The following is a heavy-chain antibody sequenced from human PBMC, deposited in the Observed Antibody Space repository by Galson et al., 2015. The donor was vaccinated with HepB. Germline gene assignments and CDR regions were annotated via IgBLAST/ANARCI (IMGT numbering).Heavy chain of an antibody. D-gene: IGHD1-14*01. CDR3: ARAYRYYPNS. CDR1: GFTFSRSW. V-gene: IGHV3-7*01. J-gene: IGHJ4*02. Sequence: SLRLSCAASGFTFSRSWMSWVRQAPGKGLEWVANIKEDGSEKYYVDSVKGRFTISRDNAKNTLCLQMNGLRAEDTAVYYCARAYRYYPNSWGQGTLVTVSS. CDR2: IKEDGSEK.